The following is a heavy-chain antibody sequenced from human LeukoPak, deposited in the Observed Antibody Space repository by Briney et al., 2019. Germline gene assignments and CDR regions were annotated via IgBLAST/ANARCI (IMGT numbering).Heavy chain of an antibody. Sequence: PGGSLRLSCAASGFTFSSYGMHWVRQAPGKGLEWVAFIRYDGSNKYYADSVKGRFTISRDNSKNTLYLQMNSLRAEDTAVYYCSLWDYYYYYYMDVWGKGTTVTVSS. CDR1: GFTFSSYG. D-gene: IGHD2-21*01. CDR3: SLWDYYYYYYMDV. J-gene: IGHJ6*03. CDR2: IRYDGSNK. V-gene: IGHV3-30*02.